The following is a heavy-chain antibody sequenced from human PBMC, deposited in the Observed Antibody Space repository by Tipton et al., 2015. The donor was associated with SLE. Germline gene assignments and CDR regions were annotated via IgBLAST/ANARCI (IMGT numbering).Heavy chain of an antibody. CDR1: GYSFIGYF. Sequence: QLVQSGAEVKKPGASVKVSCKTSGYSFIGYFIHWVRQAPGQGLEWMGWINPDSGVTNYAQKFQGRVTMTRDTSITTAYMDLTNLRSDDTSVYYFARDRAVIYGSGTSTSPGWFDPWGQGTLVTVSS. D-gene: IGHD3-10*01. CDR2: INPDSGVT. J-gene: IGHJ5*02. CDR3: ARDRAVIYGSGTSTSPGWFDP. V-gene: IGHV1-2*02.